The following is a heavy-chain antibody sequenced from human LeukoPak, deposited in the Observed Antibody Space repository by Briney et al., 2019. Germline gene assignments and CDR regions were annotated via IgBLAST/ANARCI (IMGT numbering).Heavy chain of an antibody. CDR1: GLTFSSYS. D-gene: IGHD3-22*01. CDR3: ARDRGIVVPLDY. Sequence: KSGGSLRLSCAASGLTFSSYSMNWVRQAPGKGLEWVSSISSSSSYIYYADSVKGRFTISRDNAKNSLYLQMNSLRAEDTAVYYCARDRGIVVPLDYWGQGTLVTVSS. V-gene: IGHV3-21*01. J-gene: IGHJ4*02. CDR2: ISSSSSYI.